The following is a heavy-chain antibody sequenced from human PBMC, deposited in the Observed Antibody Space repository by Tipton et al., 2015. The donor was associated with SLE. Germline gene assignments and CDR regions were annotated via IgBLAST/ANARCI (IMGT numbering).Heavy chain of an antibody. CDR1: GGSISNLY. V-gene: IGHV4-59*11. J-gene: IGHJ3*01. CDR3: ARALPFNYDFWSGYSTVPFDV. D-gene: IGHD3-3*01. CDR2: VYYGRST. Sequence: TLSLTCNVSGGSISNLYWSWIRQPPGKPLEWIGYVYYGRSTKYNPSLKSRVTISVDTSKNQFSLNLTSVTAADTAGYYCARALPFNYDFWSGYSTVPFDVWGQGTMVTVSA.